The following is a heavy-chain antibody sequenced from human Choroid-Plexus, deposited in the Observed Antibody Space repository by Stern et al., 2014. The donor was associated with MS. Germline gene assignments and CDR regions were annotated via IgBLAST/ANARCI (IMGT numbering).Heavy chain of an antibody. D-gene: IGHD2/OR15-2a*01. Sequence: VQLVESGGGVVQPGRPLRLSCVASGFTFGSCAMHWVRQAPGQGLEWVAGVSYDGSNKYYADSVKGCFTISRDNSQNTLYMQMSSLRPEDTAVYYCAKDRQYLTYFFDHWGQGSLVTVSS. J-gene: IGHJ5*02. V-gene: IGHV3-30*18. CDR3: AKDRQYLTYFFDH. CDR1: GFTFGSCA. CDR2: VSYDGSNK.